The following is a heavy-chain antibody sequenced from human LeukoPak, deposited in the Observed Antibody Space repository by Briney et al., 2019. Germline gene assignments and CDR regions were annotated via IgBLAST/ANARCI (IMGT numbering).Heavy chain of an antibody. CDR3: ATSRTFDY. J-gene: IGHJ4*02. Sequence: PGGSLRLSCAAFGFTFSSYWMHWVRQAPGKGLVWVSRINSNGSSTSYADSVKGRFTISRDNAKNALYLQMISLRAEDTAVYYCATSRTFDYWGQGTLVTVSS. CDR1: GFTFSSYW. CDR2: INSNGSST. V-gene: IGHV3-74*01.